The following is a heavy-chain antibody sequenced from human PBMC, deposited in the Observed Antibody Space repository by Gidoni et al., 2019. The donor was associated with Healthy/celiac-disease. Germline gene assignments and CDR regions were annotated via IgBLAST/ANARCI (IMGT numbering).Heavy chain of an antibody. V-gene: IGHV1-18*01. Sequence: QVQLVQSGAEVKKPGASVKVSCKASGYTFIRYGISWVRQAPGQGLEWMGWISTYNGNTKFAQKLQGRVIMTTDTSTSTAYMELRSLRSDDTAVYYCARDHDYDSSGSYYGPYGMDVWGQGTTVTVSS. CDR3: ARDHDYDSSGSYYGPYGMDV. J-gene: IGHJ6*02. D-gene: IGHD3-22*01. CDR1: GYTFIRYG. CDR2: ISTYNGNT.